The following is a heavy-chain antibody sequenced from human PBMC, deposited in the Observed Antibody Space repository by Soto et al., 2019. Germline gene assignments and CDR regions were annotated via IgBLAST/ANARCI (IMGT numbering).Heavy chain of an antibody. V-gene: IGHV1-69*06. CDR1: GGTFNTYT. CDR2: IVPMYDSV. J-gene: IGHJ4*02. Sequence: QVQLVQSGAGVKKPGASVKVSCEASGGTFNTYTINWVRQAPGRGLEWVGQIVPMYDSVNYAENFQGRGTITADKSTKTAYMELTSLRSEDTALYICACWRSFSGSYGFEYWGQGTLVTVSS. D-gene: IGHD3-16*01. CDR3: ACWRSFSGSYGFEY.